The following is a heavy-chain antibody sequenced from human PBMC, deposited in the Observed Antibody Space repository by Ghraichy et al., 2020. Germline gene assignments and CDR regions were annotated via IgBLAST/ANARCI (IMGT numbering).Heavy chain of an antibody. Sequence: LSLTCAASGFTFSNYSMSWVRQAPGKGLEWVSSISTSSSHMYYAGSVKGRFTISRDNAKNSVYLQMNSLRAEDTAVYYCTTMIVGATPDFWGQGTLVTVSS. V-gene: IGHV3-21*01. J-gene: IGHJ4*02. CDR2: ISTSSSHM. D-gene: IGHD1-26*01. CDR3: TTMIVGATPDF. CDR1: GFTFSNYS.